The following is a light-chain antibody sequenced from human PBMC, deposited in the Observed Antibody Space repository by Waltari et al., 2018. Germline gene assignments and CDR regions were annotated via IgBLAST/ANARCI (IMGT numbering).Light chain of an antibody. V-gene: IGLV2-14*03. CDR2: VVN. CDR3: GSYTKSDTAM. Sequence: QSVLTQPASVSGSPGQSITISCTGTSSDVGGYNYVSWYQQHPGKAPKVMIYVVNKRPSGVAHRFSGSKSGNTASLTSSGLQAEDEADYYCGSYTKSDTAMFGGGTKLTVL. J-gene: IGLJ3*02. CDR1: SSDVGGYNY.